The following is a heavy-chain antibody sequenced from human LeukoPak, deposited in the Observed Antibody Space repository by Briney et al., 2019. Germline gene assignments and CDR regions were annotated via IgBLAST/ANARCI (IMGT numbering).Heavy chain of an antibody. CDR1: GLTFSSHW. D-gene: IGHD3-10*01. V-gene: IGHV3-74*01. CDR3: ARNQHVGGHSYYYYGMDV. J-gene: IGHJ6*02. Sequence: GGSLRLSCAASGLTFSSHWMHWVRQAPGKGLVWVSSITNDGSSTTYADSVKGRFTISRDNAKNTLYLQMNSLRADDTAIYYCARNQHVGGHSYYYYGMDVWGQGTTVTVSS. CDR2: ITNDGSST.